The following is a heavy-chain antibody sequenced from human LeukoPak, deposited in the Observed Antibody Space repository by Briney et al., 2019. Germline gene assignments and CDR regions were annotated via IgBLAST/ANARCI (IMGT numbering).Heavy chain of an antibody. D-gene: IGHD4-23*01. J-gene: IGHJ5*02. CDR1: GYTFTSYD. CDR3: ARGPNKSDGGNSGSAWFDP. V-gene: IGHV1-8*01. Sequence: ASVKVSCKASGYTFTSYDINWVRQATGQGLEWMGWMNPTSANTGYAQRFQGRVTMTRNASISTAYMELSSLRSEDTAVYYCARGPNKSDGGNSGSAWFDPWGQGTLVTVSS. CDR2: MNPTSANT.